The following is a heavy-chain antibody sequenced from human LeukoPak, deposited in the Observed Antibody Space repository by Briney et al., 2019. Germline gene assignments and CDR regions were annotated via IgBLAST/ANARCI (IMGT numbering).Heavy chain of an antibody. D-gene: IGHD6-13*01. Sequence: GGSLRLSCAASGFTFSSYAMSWVRQAPGKGLEWVSAISGSGGSTYYADSVKGRFTISRDNSKNTLYLQMNSLRAEDTAVYYCAKGLPGPMPGIAAAVEPYYYYGMDVWGQGTTVTVSS. CDR1: GFTFSSYA. V-gene: IGHV3-23*01. CDR2: ISGSGGST. J-gene: IGHJ6*02. CDR3: AKGLPGPMPGIAAAVEPYYYYGMDV.